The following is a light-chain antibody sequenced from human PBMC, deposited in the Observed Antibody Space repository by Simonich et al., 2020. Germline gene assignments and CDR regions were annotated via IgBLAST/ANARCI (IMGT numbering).Light chain of an antibody. CDR3: SSYAGSNKRV. Sequence: QSALTQPPSASGSPGQSVTLSCTRTSGHFGGYNYVPWYQQHPSKAPTLMIYEVSKRPSGVPDRFSGSKAGNTASLTVSGLQAEDEADYYCSSYAGSNKRVFGGGTKLTVL. J-gene: IGLJ3*02. CDR1: SGHFGGYNY. V-gene: IGLV2-8*01. CDR2: EVS.